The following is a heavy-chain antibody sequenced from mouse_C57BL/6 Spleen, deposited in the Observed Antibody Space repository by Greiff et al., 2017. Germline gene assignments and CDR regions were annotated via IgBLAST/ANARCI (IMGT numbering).Heavy chain of an antibody. CDR3: ARGGYYSNYEANAMDY. CDR2: INYDGSST. J-gene: IGHJ4*01. D-gene: IGHD2-5*01. CDR1: GFTFSDYY. V-gene: IGHV5-16*01. Sequence: EVKLVESEGGLVQPGSSMKLSCTASGFTFSDYYMAWVRQVPEKGLEWVANINYDGSSTYYLDSLKSRFIISRDTAKNILYLQLSSLKSEDTAAYYCARGGYYSNYEANAMDYWGQGTSVTVCS.